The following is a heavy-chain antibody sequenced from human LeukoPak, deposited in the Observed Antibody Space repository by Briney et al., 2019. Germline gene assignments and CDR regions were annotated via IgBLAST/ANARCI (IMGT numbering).Heavy chain of an antibody. CDR3: ARRYYYGSGIYSHFDY. CDR1: GYDFTSYW. V-gene: IGHV5-51*01. Sequence: GESLKISCQASGYDFTSYWIGWVRQMPGKGLEWMGIIYPSDSDTRYSPSFQGQVTISADKSISTAYLQWSSLKASDTAMYYCARRYYYGSGIYSHFDYWGQGTLVTVSS. D-gene: IGHD3-10*01. CDR2: IYPSDSDT. J-gene: IGHJ4*02.